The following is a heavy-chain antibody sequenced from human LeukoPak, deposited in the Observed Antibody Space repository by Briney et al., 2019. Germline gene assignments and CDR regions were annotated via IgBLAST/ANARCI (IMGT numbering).Heavy chain of an antibody. J-gene: IGHJ6*02. V-gene: IGHV3-23*01. CDR3: ARVVVAATEGDWYYYYGMDV. CDR2: ISGSGGNT. CDR1: GFTFSSYA. D-gene: IGHD2-15*01. Sequence: GGSLRLSCAASGFTFSSYAMSWVRQAPGKGLEWVSSISGSGGNTYYADSVKGRFTISRDNSKNTLYMQMNSLRAEDTAVYYCARVVVAATEGDWYYYYGMDVWGQGTTVTVSS.